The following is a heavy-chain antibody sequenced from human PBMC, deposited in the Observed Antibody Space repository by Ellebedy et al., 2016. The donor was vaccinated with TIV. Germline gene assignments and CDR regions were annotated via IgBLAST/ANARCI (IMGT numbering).Heavy chain of an antibody. V-gene: IGHV1-18*01. CDR3: ARDLTAMVTMTY. J-gene: IGHJ4*02. CDR1: GYTFTTYA. Sequence: AASVNVSCKTSGYTFTTYAITWVRQAPGQGLEWMGRISPYDDNTNYAQEFQGRVTMTTDTSTNTAYMELSSLRSDDTAVYYCARDLTAMVTMTYWGQGTLVTVSS. D-gene: IGHD5-18*01. CDR2: ISPYDDNT.